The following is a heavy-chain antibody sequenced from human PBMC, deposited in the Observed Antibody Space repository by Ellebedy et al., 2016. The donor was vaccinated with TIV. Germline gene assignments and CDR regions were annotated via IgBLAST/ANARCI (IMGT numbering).Heavy chain of an antibody. Sequence: MPSETLSLTCTVSGGSISGGTYSWTWIRQLPGKGLEWIGDISYSGDTSYNPSVQSRVIISVDTSRNQFSLKLSNVTAADTAVFYCARATNYRSDYSHYSYGTDLWGQGTTVTVSS. J-gene: IGHJ6*02. CDR1: GGSISGGTYS. V-gene: IGHV4-31*03. D-gene: IGHD3-22*01. CDR2: ISYSGDT. CDR3: ARATNYRSDYSHYSYGTDL.